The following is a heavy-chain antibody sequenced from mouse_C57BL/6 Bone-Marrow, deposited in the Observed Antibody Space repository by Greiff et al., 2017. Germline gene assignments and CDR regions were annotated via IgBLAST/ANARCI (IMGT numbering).Heavy chain of an antibody. D-gene: IGHD2-2*01. CDR2: IHPISGST. Sequence: VQLQQPGAELLKPGASVKFSCKASGYPFTSYWMHWVKQRPGQGLEWIGMIHPISGSTNYIEKFKSKATLTVDTSSNTAYMQLSSLTSEDSAVYYCAKRARWLRGFAYWGQGTLVTVSA. CDR3: AKRARWLRGFAY. V-gene: IGHV1-64*01. J-gene: IGHJ3*01. CDR1: GYPFTSYW.